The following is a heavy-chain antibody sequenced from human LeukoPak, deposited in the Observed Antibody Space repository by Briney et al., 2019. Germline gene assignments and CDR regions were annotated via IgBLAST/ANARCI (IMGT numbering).Heavy chain of an antibody. V-gene: IGHV3-53*01. Sequence: GSLRLSCAASGFTVSSNYMSWVRQAPGKGLEWVSLIYSGGSTYYADSVKGRFTISRDNSKNTLYLQMNSLRAEDTAVYYCGRPLQRGSWTQRALDYWGQGTLVTVSS. J-gene: IGHJ4*02. D-gene: IGHD3-10*01. CDR1: GFTVSSNY. CDR3: GRPLQRGSWTQRALDY. CDR2: IYSGGST.